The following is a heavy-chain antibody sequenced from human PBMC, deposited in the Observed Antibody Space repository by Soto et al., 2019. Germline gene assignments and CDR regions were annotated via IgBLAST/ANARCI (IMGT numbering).Heavy chain of an antibody. CDR1: GYTFTSYG. V-gene: IGHV1-18*01. CDR2: ISAYNGNT. D-gene: IGHD3-3*01. CDR3: ARGGYYDFWSDPRVGMDV. J-gene: IGHJ6*03. Sequence: GASVKVSCKASGYTFTSYGISWVRQAPGQGLEWMGWISAYNGNTNYAQKLQGRVTMTTDTSTSTAYMELRSLRSDDTAVYYCARGGYYDFWSDPRVGMDVRGKRTTVTVSS.